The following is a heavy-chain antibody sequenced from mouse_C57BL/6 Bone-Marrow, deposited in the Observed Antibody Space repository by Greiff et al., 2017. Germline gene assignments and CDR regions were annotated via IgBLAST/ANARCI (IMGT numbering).Heavy chain of an antibody. J-gene: IGHJ2*01. CDR1: GFTFSSYG. CDR3: ARHSGVLLAFPY. D-gene: IGHD3-1*01. Sequence: EVMLVESGGDLVKPGGSLKLSCAASGFTFSSYGMSWVRQTPDKRLEWVATISSGGSYTYYPDSVKGRFTISRDNAKNTLYLQMSSLKSEDTAMYYCARHSGVLLAFPYWGQGTTLTVSS. V-gene: IGHV5-6*02. CDR2: ISSGGSYT.